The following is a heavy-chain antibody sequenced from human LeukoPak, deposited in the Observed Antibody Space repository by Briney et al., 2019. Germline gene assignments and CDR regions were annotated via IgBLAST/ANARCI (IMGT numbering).Heavy chain of an antibody. J-gene: IGHJ4*02. V-gene: IGHV4-34*01. CDR1: GGSFSGYY. CDR3: ARGEWLRSWFGY. CDR2: INHSGST. D-gene: IGHD5-12*01. Sequence: PSETLSLTRAVYGGSFSGYYWSWIRQPPGKGLEWIGEINHSGSTNYNPSLKSRVTISVDTSKNQFSLKLSSVTAADTAVYYCARGEWLRSWFGYWGQGTLVTVSS.